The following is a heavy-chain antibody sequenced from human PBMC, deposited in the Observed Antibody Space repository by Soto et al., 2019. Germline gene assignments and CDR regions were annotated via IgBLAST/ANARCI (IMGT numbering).Heavy chain of an antibody. Sequence: GGSLRRSCAGSGFTLSDQYIDWVRQAPGKGLEWVGRSRDKPQGYSTAYAASVEGRFTTSRDESKNSAYLQMNSLKTEDTAVYYCVRATYFSDSSGYTRCLDYWGQGTLVTVSS. D-gene: IGHD3-22*01. J-gene: IGHJ4*02. CDR2: SRDKPQGYST. V-gene: IGHV3-72*01. CDR1: GFTLSDQY. CDR3: VRATYFSDSSGYTRCLDY.